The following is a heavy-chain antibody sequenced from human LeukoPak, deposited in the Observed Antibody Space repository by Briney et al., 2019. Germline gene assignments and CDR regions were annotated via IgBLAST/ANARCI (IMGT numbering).Heavy chain of an antibody. CDR3: ARALPYGSGSFSH. CDR1: GYTFSGSGWY. Sequence: ASVKVSCKASGYTFSGSGWYLYWLRQAPGQGLECLGWIHPYNGDTAYAQKFQGRVAMTRDTSISTAYMELSRLRPDDTAVYYCARALPYGSGSFSHWGQGTLVTVSS. J-gene: IGHJ4*02. D-gene: IGHD3-10*01. V-gene: IGHV1-2*02. CDR2: IHPYNGDT.